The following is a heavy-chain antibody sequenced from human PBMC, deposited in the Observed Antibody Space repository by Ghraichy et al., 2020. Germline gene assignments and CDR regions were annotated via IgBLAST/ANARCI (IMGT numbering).Heavy chain of an antibody. Sequence: GSLRLSCTVSGGSISSYYWSWIRQPAGKGLEWIGRIYTSGSTNYNPSLKSRVTMSVDTSKNQFSLKLSSVTAADTAVYYCARSGYSYGYTNHYYFDYWGQGTLVTVSS. CDR2: IYTSGST. V-gene: IGHV4-4*07. D-gene: IGHD5-18*01. CDR3: ARSGYSYGYTNHYYFDY. CDR1: GGSISSYY. J-gene: IGHJ4*02.